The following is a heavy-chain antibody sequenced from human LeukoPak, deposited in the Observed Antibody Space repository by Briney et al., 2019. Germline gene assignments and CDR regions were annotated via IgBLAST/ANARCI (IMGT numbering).Heavy chain of an antibody. CDR1: GGSISSGGYS. J-gene: IGHJ3*02. CDR3: ARDKRGYYYDSSGYYYSDAFDI. Sequence: SQALSLTCTVSGGSISSGGYSWSWIRQHPGKGLEWIGYIYYSGSTYYNPSLKSRVTISVDTSKNQFSLKLSSVTAADTAVYYRARDKRGYYYDSSGYYYSDAFDIWGQGTMVAVSS. V-gene: IGHV4-31*03. D-gene: IGHD3-22*01. CDR2: IYYSGST.